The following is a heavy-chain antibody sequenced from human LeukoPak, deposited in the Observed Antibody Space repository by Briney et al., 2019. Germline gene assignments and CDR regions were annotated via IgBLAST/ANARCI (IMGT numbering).Heavy chain of an antibody. CDR3: AREGSGWYFDS. J-gene: IGHJ4*02. V-gene: IGHV3-30-3*01. Sequence: PGRSLRLSCAASGFTFSSYSMHWVRQAPGKGLEWVAVISYDGSNKYYAGSVKGRFTISRDNSKNTLYLQMSSLRPEDTAVYYCAREGSGWYFDSWGQGTLVTVSS. CDR2: ISYDGSNK. D-gene: IGHD6-19*01. CDR1: GFTFSSYS.